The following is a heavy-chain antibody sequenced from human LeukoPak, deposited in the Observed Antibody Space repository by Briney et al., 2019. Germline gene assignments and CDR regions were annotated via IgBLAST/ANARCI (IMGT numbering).Heavy chain of an antibody. J-gene: IGHJ4*02. Sequence: GGSLRLSCAASGFTFSSYVMHWVRQAPGKGLEWVAVISYDGSNKYYADSVKGRFTLSRDNSKNTLYLQMNSLRPEDMALYYCAMSKSGYSGYGESYYFDYWGQGTLVTVSS. CDR2: ISYDGSNK. CDR1: GFTFSSYV. D-gene: IGHD5-12*01. V-gene: IGHV3-30-3*01. CDR3: AMSKSGYSGYGESYYFDY.